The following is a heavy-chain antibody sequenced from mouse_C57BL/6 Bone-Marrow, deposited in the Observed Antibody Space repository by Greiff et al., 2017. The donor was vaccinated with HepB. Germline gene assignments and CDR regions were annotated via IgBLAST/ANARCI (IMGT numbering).Heavy chain of an antibody. D-gene: IGHD2-2*01. V-gene: IGHV1-50*01. CDR1: GYTFTSYW. Sequence: QVQLKQPGAELVKPGASVKLSCKASGYTFTSYWMQWVKQRPGQGLEWIGEIDPSDSYTNYNQKFKGKATLTVDTSSSTAYMQLSSLTSEDSAVYYCARKEVTTDFDYWGQGTTLTVSS. J-gene: IGHJ2*01. CDR3: ARKEVTTDFDY. CDR2: IDPSDSYT.